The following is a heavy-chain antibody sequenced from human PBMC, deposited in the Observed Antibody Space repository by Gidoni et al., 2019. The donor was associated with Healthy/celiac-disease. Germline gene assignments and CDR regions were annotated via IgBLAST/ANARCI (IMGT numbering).Heavy chain of an antibody. D-gene: IGHD5-18*01. Sequence: EVQLVESGGGLVQPGGSLRLSCAASGFSYSSYSMNWVRQAPGKGLEWVSYISSSSSTIYYADSVKGRFTISRDNAKNSLYLQINSLRDEDTAVYYCARPDRGYSYIINYWGQGTLVTVSS. CDR3: ARPDRGYSYIINY. CDR1: GFSYSSYS. J-gene: IGHJ4*02. V-gene: IGHV3-48*02. CDR2: ISSSSSTI.